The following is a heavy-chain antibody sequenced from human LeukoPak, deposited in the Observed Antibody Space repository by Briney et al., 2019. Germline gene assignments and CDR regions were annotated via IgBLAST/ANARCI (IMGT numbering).Heavy chain of an antibody. CDR2: IAGSSSTI. D-gene: IGHD2-2*01. V-gene: IGHV3-23*01. CDR3: AIARCSSTSCYSEYFQQ. CDR1: GFTLSSYT. J-gene: IGHJ1*01. Sequence: GGSLRLSCAASGFTLSSYTMNWFRQAPGKGLEWVSSIAGSSSTIKYADSVKGRLTLFRANSKTTLYLQMNSLRAEDPAVYYCAIARCSSTSCYSEYFQQSGHGCLVTVSS.